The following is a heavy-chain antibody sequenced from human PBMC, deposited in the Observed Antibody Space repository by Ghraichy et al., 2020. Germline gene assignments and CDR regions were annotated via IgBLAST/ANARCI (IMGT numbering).Heavy chain of an antibody. V-gene: IGHV4-61*02. J-gene: IGHJ4*02. Sequence: SQTLSLTCVVSGDSLTRGGYYWSWIRQPAGKGLEWIGRFYPSGNTHYNPSLEGRVSMSLDTSKNQFSLNLTSVTAADTALYYCARYDYTGKAWYLDSWGRGTHVTVSA. CDR3: ARYDYTGKAWYLDS. CDR1: GDSLTRGGYY. CDR2: FYPSGNT. D-gene: IGHD4-23*01.